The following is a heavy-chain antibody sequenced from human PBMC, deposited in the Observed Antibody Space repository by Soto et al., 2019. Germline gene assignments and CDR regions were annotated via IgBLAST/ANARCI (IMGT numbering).Heavy chain of an antibody. CDR1: GFTFDDYA. CDR2: ISWKSDSI. D-gene: IGHD6-13*01. Sequence: GGSLRLSCAASGFTFDDYAMHWVRQAPGKGLEWVSGISWKSDSIGYADSVKGRFTISRDNAKNSLYLQMNSLRAEDTALYYCAKDVGYSSSWSFGYWGQGTLVTVSS. J-gene: IGHJ4*02. V-gene: IGHV3-9*01. CDR3: AKDVGYSSSWSFGY.